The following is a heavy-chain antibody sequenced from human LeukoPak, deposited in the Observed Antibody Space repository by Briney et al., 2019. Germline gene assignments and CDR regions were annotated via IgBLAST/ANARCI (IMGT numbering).Heavy chain of an antibody. J-gene: IGHJ3*02. CDR1: GFTFSSCE. CDR2: ISSIGSTI. Sequence: GGFLRLSCAASGFTFSSCEMNWVRQAPGKGLEWVSYISSIGSTIYYADSVKGRFTISRDNAKNSLYLQMNSLRGDDTAVYYCARPMGDGYNYNAFDIWGQGTMVTVSS. CDR3: ARPMGDGYNYNAFDI. D-gene: IGHD5-24*01. V-gene: IGHV3-48*03.